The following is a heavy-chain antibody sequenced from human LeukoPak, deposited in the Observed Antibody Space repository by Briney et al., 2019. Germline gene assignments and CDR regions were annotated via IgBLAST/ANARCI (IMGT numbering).Heavy chain of an antibody. V-gene: IGHV3-74*01. Sequence: GGSLRLSCAASGFTLSGYWMNWVRQAPGKGLVWVSRIKSDGSSTSYADSVKGRFTISRDNAKNTLYLQMNSLRAEDTAVYYCAKRPDYSSSWYYFDYWGQGTLVTVSP. J-gene: IGHJ4*02. CDR1: GFTLSGYW. CDR2: IKSDGSST. CDR3: AKRPDYSSSWYYFDY. D-gene: IGHD6-13*01.